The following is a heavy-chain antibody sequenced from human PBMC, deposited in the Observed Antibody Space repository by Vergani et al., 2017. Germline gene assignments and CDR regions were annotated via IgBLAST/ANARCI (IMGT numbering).Heavy chain of an antibody. D-gene: IGHD2-2*01. CDR2: IIPIFGTA. J-gene: IGHJ3*02. CDR3: AGGDCSSTSCRSDAFDI. V-gene: IGHV1-69*01. CDR1: GGTFSSYA. Sequence: QVQLVQSGAEVKKPGSSVKVSCKASGGTFSSYAISWVRQAPGQGLEWMGGIIPIFGTANYAQKFQGRVTITADDSTSTAYMELSSLRSEDTAVYYCAGGDCSSTSCRSDAFDIWGQGTMVTVSS.